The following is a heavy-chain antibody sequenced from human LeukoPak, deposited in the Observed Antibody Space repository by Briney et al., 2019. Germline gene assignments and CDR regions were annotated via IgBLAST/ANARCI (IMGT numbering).Heavy chain of an antibody. Sequence: PGGSLRLSCAASRFTFSTYAMNWFRQAPGKGLEWVSTISVGAEYIFYADSVKGRFTISRDDSNNALYLQMHSLRAEDTALYYCASGPPFLKYFEYWGQGTLVTVSS. J-gene: IGHJ4*02. D-gene: IGHD3-3*01. CDR1: RFTFSTYA. CDR2: ISVGAEYI. CDR3: ASGPPFLKYFEY. V-gene: IGHV3-23*01.